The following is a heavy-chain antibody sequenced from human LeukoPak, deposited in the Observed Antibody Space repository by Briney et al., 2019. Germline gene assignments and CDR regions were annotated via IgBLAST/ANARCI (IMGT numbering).Heavy chain of an antibody. CDR1: GFTFSSYD. V-gene: IGHV3-48*01. D-gene: IGHD3-22*01. CDR2: ISSRGTTM. J-gene: IGHJ6*03. Sequence: GGSLRLSRAASGFTFSSYDMNWVRQVPGKGPEWVSYISSRGTTMYYADSVKGRFTISRDISKNMLYLQMNSLRAEDTAVYYCAKGGLGSGYLIGNYYYYYMDVWGKGTTVTISS. CDR3: AKGGLGSGYLIGNYYYYYMDV.